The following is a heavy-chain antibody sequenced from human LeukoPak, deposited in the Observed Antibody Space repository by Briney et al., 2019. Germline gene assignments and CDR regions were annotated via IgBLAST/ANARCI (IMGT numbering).Heavy chain of an antibody. V-gene: IGHV4-39*01. CDR3: ARTVGATTAY. D-gene: IGHD1-26*01. CDR1: GGSISGSSYY. J-gene: IGHJ4*02. Sequence: SETLSLTFTVSGGSISGSSYYWGWIRQPPGKGLEWIGSIYYSGSTYYNPSLKSRVTISVDTSKHLFSLKLSSVTAADTAVYYCARTVGATTAYWGQGTLVTVSS. CDR2: IYYSGST.